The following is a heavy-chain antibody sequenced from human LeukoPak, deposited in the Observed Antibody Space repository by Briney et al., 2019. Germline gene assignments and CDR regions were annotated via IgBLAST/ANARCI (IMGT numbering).Heavy chain of an antibody. CDR2: MDSSGRTI. V-gene: IGHV3-48*03. CDR3: ARDAGRRSGLMDV. D-gene: IGHD3-10*01. J-gene: IGHJ6*02. Sequence: GSLRLSCEASGFTFSSYEMNWVRQAPGKGLEWVSYMDSSGRTIYYADSVKGRFTISRDNAKNSLYLQVNSLRAGDTAVYYCARDAGRRSGLMDVWGQGTTVTVSS. CDR1: GFTFSSYE.